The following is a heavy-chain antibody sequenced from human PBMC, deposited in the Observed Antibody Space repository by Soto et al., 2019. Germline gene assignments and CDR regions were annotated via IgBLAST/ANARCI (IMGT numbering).Heavy chain of an antibody. CDR2: INDGSEE. Sequence: QVQLVESGGGVVRPGTSLRLSCAATGFSFSAHGMHWVRQAPGKGLEWLAVINDGSEEGYADSVRGRFTISRDNARNILYLQMDNFRAEDSALYYCARDDLFVDNGLDHWGQETLVTVSS. V-gene: IGHV3-33*01. J-gene: IGHJ4*02. D-gene: IGHD1-1*01. CDR3: ARDDLFVDNGLDH. CDR1: GFSFSAHG.